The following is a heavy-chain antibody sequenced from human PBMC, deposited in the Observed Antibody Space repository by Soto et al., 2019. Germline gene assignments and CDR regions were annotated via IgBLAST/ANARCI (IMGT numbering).Heavy chain of an antibody. D-gene: IGHD2-2*01. J-gene: IGHJ6*02. CDR3: ARVVGGYYYGMDV. CDR1: GGSVSSSNW. CDR2: IYHSGST. V-gene: IGHV4-4*02. Sequence: QVQLQESGPGLVKPSGILSLTFAGSGGSVSSSNWWSWVRQPPGKGLEWIGEIYHSGSTNYNPSLKSRVTISVDKSQNQFSLKLSSVTAADTAVYYCARVVGGYYYGMDVWGQGTTVTVSS.